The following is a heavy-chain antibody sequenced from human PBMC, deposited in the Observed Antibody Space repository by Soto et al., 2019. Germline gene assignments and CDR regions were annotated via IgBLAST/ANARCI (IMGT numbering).Heavy chain of an antibody. Sequence: EVQLVESGGGLVQPGRSLRLSCAASGFTFDDYAMHWVRQSPGKGLEWVSGISWNSGSIGYADSVKGRFTISRDNAKNSLYLQMNSLRAVDTALYYCAKEPLRLVITDAFYIWGQGTMVTVSS. CDR1: GFTFDDYA. CDR3: AKEPLRLVITDAFYI. CDR2: ISWNSGSI. D-gene: IGHD3-9*01. J-gene: IGHJ3*02. V-gene: IGHV3-9*01.